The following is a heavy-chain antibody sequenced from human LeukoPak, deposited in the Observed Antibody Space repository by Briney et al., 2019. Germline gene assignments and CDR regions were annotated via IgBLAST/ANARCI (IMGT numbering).Heavy chain of an antibody. J-gene: IGHJ6*03. CDR2: ISNDGTNK. Sequence: GGSLRLSCAASGFTFSPFPMHWVRQAPGKGLQWVAVISNDGTNKYYADSVKGRFTISRDNSKNTLFLQMNSLTTEDTAFYYCARGAGTMIYYIDVWGNGTTVTVSS. CDR1: GFTFSPFP. V-gene: IGHV3-30*01. CDR3: ARGAGTMIYYIDV. D-gene: IGHD1-7*01.